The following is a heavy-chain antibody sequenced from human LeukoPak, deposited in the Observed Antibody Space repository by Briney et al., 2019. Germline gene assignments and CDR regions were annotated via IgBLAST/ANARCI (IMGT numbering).Heavy chain of an antibody. CDR2: ISSTGDST. V-gene: IGHV3-64*02. CDR3: AKATGTLGN. CDR1: GVTFSGYA. D-gene: IGHD1-1*01. Sequence: GGSLRLSCAASGVTFSGYAMHWVRQAPGRGLEYVSAISSTGDSTYSADSVKGRFTISRDNSKNTLYLQMNSLTVEDTAIYYCAKATGTLGNWGQGTLVTVSS. J-gene: IGHJ4*02.